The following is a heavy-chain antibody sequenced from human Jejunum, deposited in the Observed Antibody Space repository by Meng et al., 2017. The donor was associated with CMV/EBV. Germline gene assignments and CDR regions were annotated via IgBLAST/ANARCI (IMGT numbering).Heavy chain of an antibody. V-gene: IGHV2-5*02. CDR2: IYRGDDK. J-gene: IGHJ4*02. Sequence: QITLKESCPTLVKPTQTLTLTCTFPGFSPSTSGEGVGWIRQPPGKALEWLALIYRGDDKRYSPSLNSRLTIAKDTSKNEVVLTLTNMGPIDTGTYYCAHFVGGYYPSRPDYWGQGTLVTVSS. CDR1: GFSPSTSGEG. CDR3: AHFVGGYYPSRPDY. D-gene: IGHD1-26*01.